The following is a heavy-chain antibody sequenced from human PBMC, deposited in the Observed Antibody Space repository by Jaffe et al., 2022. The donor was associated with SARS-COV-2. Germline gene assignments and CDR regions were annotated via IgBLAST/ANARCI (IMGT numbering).Heavy chain of an antibody. D-gene: IGHD3-9*01. CDR2: IDPSDSYT. CDR3: ARQGDYYDILTGYPPLGYYGMDV. V-gene: IGHV5-10-1*03. J-gene: IGHJ6*02. Sequence: EVQLVQSGAEVKKPGESLRISCKGSGYSFTSYWISWVRQMPGKGLEWMGRIDPSDSYTNYSPSFQGHVTISADKSISTAYLQWSSLKASDTAMYYCARQGDYYDILTGYPPLGYYGMDVWGQGTTVTVSS. CDR1: GYSFTSYW.